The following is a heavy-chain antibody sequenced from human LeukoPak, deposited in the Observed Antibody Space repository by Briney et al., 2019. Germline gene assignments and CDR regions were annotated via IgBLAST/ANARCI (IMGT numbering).Heavy chain of an antibody. V-gene: IGHV4-61*01. CDR1: GGSVSSGSYY. CDR2: IYYSGST. J-gene: IGHJ5*02. Sequence: PSETLSLTCTVSGGSVSSGSYYWSWIRQPPGKGLEWIGYIYYSGSTNYNPSLKSRVTISVDTSKNQFSLKLSSVTAADTAVYYCARGGNLSPGFDPWGQGTLVTVSS. D-gene: IGHD4-23*01. CDR3: ARGGNLSPGFDP.